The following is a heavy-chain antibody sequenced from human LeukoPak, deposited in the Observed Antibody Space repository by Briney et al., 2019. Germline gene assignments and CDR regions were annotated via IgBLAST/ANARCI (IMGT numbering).Heavy chain of an antibody. D-gene: IGHD3-22*01. CDR2: INSDGSNT. CDR3: ARDLELVYYDSSGYDY. V-gene: IGHV3-74*01. J-gene: IGHJ4*02. Sequence: GGALRHSCAASGFTFSSYWMHWVRQVLGKGVVWVSRINSDGSNTRYADSVKGRFTISRDNAKNTLYLQMNSLRAEDTAVYYCARDLELVYYDSSGYDYWGQGTLVIVSS. CDR1: GFTFSSYW.